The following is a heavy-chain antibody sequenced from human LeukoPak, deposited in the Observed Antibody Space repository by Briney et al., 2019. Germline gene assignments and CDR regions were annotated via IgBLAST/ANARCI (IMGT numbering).Heavy chain of an antibody. Sequence: GASVKVSCKASGYTFTSYGISWVRQAPGQGLEWMGGIIPIFGTANYAQKFQGRVTITADESTSTAYMELSSLRSEDTAVYYCARVHCSSTSCRRDMYYFDYWGQGTLVTVSS. CDR1: GYTFTSYG. V-gene: IGHV1-69*13. J-gene: IGHJ4*02. CDR3: ARVHCSSTSCRRDMYYFDY. D-gene: IGHD2-2*01. CDR2: IIPIFGTA.